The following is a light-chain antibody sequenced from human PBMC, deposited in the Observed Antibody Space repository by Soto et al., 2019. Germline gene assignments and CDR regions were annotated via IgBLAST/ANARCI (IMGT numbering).Light chain of an antibody. CDR2: YDS. Sequence: SSELTQPPSVSVAPGKRARITCGGNNIGSKSVHWYQQKPGQAPVLVIYYDSDRPSGIPERFSGSNSGNTATLTISRVEAGDEADYYCQVWAFGGGTKLTVL. J-gene: IGLJ2*01. CDR1: NIGSKS. V-gene: IGLV3-21*01. CDR3: QVWA.